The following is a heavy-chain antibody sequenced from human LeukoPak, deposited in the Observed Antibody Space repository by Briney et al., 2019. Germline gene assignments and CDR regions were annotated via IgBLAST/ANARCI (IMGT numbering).Heavy chain of an antibody. CDR2: IYTSGST. Sequence: SETLSLTCTVSGGSISNYYWSWIRRPAGKGLEWIGRIYTSGSTNYNPSLKSRVTMSVDTSKNQFSLKLRSVTVADTAVYYCARGVVVVTAVHFDYWGQGTLVTVSS. CDR3: ARGVVVVTAVHFDY. CDR1: GGSISNYY. V-gene: IGHV4-4*07. J-gene: IGHJ4*02. D-gene: IGHD2-21*02.